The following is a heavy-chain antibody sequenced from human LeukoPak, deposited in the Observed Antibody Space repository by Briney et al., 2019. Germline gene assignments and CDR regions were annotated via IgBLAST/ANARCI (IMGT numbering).Heavy chain of an antibody. J-gene: IGHJ6*03. CDR2: ISSSGSTI. Sequence: GGSLRLSCAASGFTFSDYYMSWIRQAPGKGLEWVSYISSSGSTIYYADSVKGRFTISRDNAKNSLYLQMNSLRAEDTAVYYCARDRGFAARGPHYMDVWGKGTTVTVSS. V-gene: IGHV3-11*04. CDR3: ARDRGFAARGPHYMDV. D-gene: IGHD6-6*01. CDR1: GFTFSDYY.